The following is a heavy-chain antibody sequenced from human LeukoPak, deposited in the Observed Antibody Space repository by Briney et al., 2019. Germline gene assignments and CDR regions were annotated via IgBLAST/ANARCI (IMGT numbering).Heavy chain of an antibody. CDR3: ARDGPVTTVTLDNWFDP. V-gene: IGHV1-18*01. Sequence: GASVKVSCKASGYTFTSYGISWVRQAPGQGLEWMGWISAYNGNTNYAQKLQGRVTMTTDTSTSTAYMELRSLRSDDTAVYYCARDGPVTTVTLDNWFDPWGQGTLVTVSS. D-gene: IGHD4-17*01. J-gene: IGHJ5*02. CDR1: GYTFTSYG. CDR2: ISAYNGNT.